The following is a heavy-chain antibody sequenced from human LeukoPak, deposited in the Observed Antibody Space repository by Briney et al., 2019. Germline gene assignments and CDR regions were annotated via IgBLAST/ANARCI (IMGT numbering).Heavy chain of an antibody. J-gene: IGHJ4*02. CDR3: ATLYNWGYYFDY. CDR1: GFTFSDYY. V-gene: IGHV3-11*01. Sequence: GGSLRLSCAASGFTFSDYYMSWIRQAPGKGLEWVSYISSSGSTIYYADSVKGRFTISRDNAKNSLYLQMNSLRAEDTAVYYCATLYNWGYYFDYWGQGTLVTVSS. CDR2: ISSSGSTI. D-gene: IGHD1-20*01.